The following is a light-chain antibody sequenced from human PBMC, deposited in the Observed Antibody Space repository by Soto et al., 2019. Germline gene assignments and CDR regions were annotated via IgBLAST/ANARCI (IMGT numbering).Light chain of an antibody. J-gene: IGKJ4*01. Sequence: EIVLTQCPRTLSLSPGERATLSCRARHNISSSYLAWYQQRPVQAPRLLIYGASTRATGIPARFGGSRSVTEFTLTINGLQSEDFAVYYCQPYGSLPPTFGGGTKVDIK. CDR1: HNISSSY. V-gene: IGKV3-20*01. CDR2: GAS. CDR3: QPYGSLPPT.